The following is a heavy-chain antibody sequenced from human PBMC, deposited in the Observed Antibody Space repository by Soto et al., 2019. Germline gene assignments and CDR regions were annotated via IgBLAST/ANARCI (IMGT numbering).Heavy chain of an antibody. CDR3: ARESEDLTSNFDY. Sequence: PGGSLRLSCAASGFTFTRYSMNWVRQAPGKGLECVSSISSTTNYIYYGDSMKGRFTISRDNGKNSLYLEIHSLRAEDTAVYYCARESEDLTSNFDYWGQGTLVTVSS. J-gene: IGHJ4*02. V-gene: IGHV3-21*06. CDR2: ISSTTNYI. CDR1: GFTFTRYS.